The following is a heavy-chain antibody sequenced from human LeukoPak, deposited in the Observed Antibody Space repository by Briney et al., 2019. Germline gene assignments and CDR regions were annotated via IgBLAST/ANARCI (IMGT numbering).Heavy chain of an antibody. J-gene: IGHJ6*03. Sequence: SETLSLTCAVYGGSFSGYYWSWIRQPPGKGLEWIGEINHSGSTNYNPSLKSRVTISVDTSKNQFSLKLSSVTAADTAVYYCARGSGSSNSPYYYYYMDVWGKGTTVTVSS. V-gene: IGHV4-34*01. CDR3: ARGSGSSNSPYYYYYMDV. CDR1: GGSFSGYY. D-gene: IGHD4-23*01. CDR2: INHSGST.